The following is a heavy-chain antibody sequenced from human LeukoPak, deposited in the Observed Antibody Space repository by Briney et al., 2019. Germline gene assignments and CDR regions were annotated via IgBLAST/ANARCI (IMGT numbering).Heavy chain of an antibody. D-gene: IGHD3-22*01. CDR3: ARTSSGYDYGIDN. CDR2: IYYSGST. J-gene: IGHJ4*02. Sequence: SETLSLTCTVSGGSISSYYWSWIRQPPGKGLEWIGYIYYSGSTNYNPSLKSRVTISVETSKNEFSLKPRSVTAADTAVYFCARTSSGYDYGIDNWGQGTLVTVSS. V-gene: IGHV4-59*01. CDR1: GGSISSYY.